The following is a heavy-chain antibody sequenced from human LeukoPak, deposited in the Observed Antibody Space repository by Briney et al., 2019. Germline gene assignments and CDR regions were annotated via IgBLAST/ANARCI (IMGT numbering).Heavy chain of an antibody. CDR1: GFSFSSYW. Sequence: GGSLRLSCAASGFSFSSYWMHWVHQAPGKGLVWVSRLNGDGSSTSYLDSVRGRLTISRDNTKNTLYLHMNSLRAEDPGVYYCARERWNSEAFDIWGQGTVVTVSS. CDR2: LNGDGSST. V-gene: IGHV3-74*01. J-gene: IGHJ3*02. CDR3: ARERWNSEAFDI. D-gene: IGHD1-7*01.